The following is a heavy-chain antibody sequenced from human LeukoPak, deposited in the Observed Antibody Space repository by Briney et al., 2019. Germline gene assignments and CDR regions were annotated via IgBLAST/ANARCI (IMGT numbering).Heavy chain of an antibody. CDR3: TKYRSGNFDYYPDLDS. CDR2: TRYDESLK. CDR1: GFTFSSSA. V-gene: IGHV3-30*02. Sequence: GGSLRLSCAASGFTFSSSAMHWVRQAPGKGLEWVAFTRYDESLKYYAGSVRGRFTISRDNSKNTLYLQMNSLRTEDTAIYYCTKYRSGNFDYYPDLDSWGQGILVTVSS. J-gene: IGHJ4*02. D-gene: IGHD3-9*01.